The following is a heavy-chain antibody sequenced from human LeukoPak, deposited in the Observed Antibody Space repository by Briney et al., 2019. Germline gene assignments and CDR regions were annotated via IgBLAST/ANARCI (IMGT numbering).Heavy chain of an antibody. V-gene: IGHV4-38-2*02. CDR1: GYSITSAYY. CDR2: FFLKGST. D-gene: IGHD2-2*01. Sequence: SETLSLTCTVSGYSITSAYYWGWIRQPPGKGLEWIGSFFLKGSTYYNPSLKSRVTISVDTSKSQFSLTLSSVTAADTAVYYCARVARCTSCFDVDYWGQGTLVTVSS. CDR3: ARVARCTSCFDVDY. J-gene: IGHJ4*02.